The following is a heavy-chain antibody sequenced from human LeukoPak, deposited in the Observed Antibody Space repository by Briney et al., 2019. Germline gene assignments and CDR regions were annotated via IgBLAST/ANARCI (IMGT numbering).Heavy chain of an antibody. CDR3: ARRGVVAATNNWFDP. J-gene: IGHJ5*02. V-gene: IGHV1-24*01. CDR1: GYTLTELS. CDR2: FDPEDGET. Sequence: ASVKVSCKVSGYTLTELSMHWVRQAPGKGLEWMGGFDPEDGETIYAQKFQGRVTMTRNTSISTAYMELSSLRSEDTAVYYCARRGVVAATNNWFDPWGQGTLVTVSS. D-gene: IGHD2-15*01.